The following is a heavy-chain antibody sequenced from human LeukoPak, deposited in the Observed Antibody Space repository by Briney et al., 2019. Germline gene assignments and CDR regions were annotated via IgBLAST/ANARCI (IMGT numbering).Heavy chain of an antibody. CDR3: ASFITMVRGVPPDP. D-gene: IGHD3-10*01. Sequence: GGSLRLSCAASGFTFSTYAMSWVRQAPGKGLEWVSTISGGGGSTYYADSVKGRFTISRDNAKNSLYLQMNSLRAEDTAVYYCASFITMVRGVPPDPWGQGTLVTVSS. V-gene: IGHV3-23*01. J-gene: IGHJ5*02. CDR1: GFTFSTYA. CDR2: ISGGGGST.